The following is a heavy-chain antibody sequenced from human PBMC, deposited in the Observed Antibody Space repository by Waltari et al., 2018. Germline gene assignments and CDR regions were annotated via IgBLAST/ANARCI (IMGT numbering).Heavy chain of an antibody. J-gene: IGHJ4*02. CDR1: GYSLTAVS. Sequence: QSGAEVKKPGASVKVSCKVSGYSLTAVSTHWVRQAPGKGLEWVGGLDPEDGEKAYAQKVQGRVTMTEDTSTDTVYMEMSSLTSEDTAIYYCATIRHGYNRHPFDSWGQGTLVSVSS. V-gene: IGHV1-24*01. CDR2: LDPEDGEK. CDR3: ATIRHGYNRHPFDS. D-gene: IGHD5-12*01.